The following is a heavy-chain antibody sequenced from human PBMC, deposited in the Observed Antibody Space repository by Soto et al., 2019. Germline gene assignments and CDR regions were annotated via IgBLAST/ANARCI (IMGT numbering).Heavy chain of an antibody. CDR1: GGPISSDDYY. CDR2: IYYSGRT. J-gene: IGHJ4*02. CDR3: ARELSNSPDYFDY. Sequence: QVQLQESGPGLVKPSQTLSITCSVSGGPISSDDYYWSWIRQPPGKGLEWIGYIYYSGRTAYNPSIKSRLIISIDTSKNQFSLNLNSVSGADTAVYCCARELSNSPDYFDYWGQGTLVTVSS. V-gene: IGHV4-30-4*01.